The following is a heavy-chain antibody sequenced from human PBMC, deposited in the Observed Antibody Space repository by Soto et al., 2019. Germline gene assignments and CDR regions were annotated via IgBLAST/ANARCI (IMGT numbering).Heavy chain of an antibody. CDR1: GGSISSSNW. CDR2: IYHSGST. J-gene: IGHJ4*02. CDR3: ARDSGIAVAGTASFSLDY. V-gene: IGHV4-4*02. Sequence: QVQLQESGPGLVKPSGTLSLTCAVSGGSISSSNWWSWVRQPPGKGLEWIGEIYHSGSTNYNPSLKSRVTISVDKYKNKFSLKLSSVTAADTAVYYCARDSGIAVAGTASFSLDYWGQGTLVTVSS. D-gene: IGHD6-19*01.